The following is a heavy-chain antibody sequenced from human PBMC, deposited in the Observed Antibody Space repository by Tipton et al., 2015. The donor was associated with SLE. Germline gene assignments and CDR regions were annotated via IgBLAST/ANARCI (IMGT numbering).Heavy chain of an antibody. J-gene: IGHJ4*02. CDR1: GGSISSYY. CDR2: IYYSGST. CDR3: ASGEPPDY. Sequence: TLSLTCTVSGGSISSYYWSWIRQPPGKGLEWIGYIYYSGSTNYNPSLKSRVTISVDTSKNQFSLKLSSVTAADTAVYHCASGEPPDYWGQGTLVTVSS. V-gene: IGHV4-59*01.